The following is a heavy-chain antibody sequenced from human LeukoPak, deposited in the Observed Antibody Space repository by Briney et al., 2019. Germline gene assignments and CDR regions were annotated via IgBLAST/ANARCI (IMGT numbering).Heavy chain of an antibody. V-gene: IGHV4-39*01. J-gene: IGHJ4*02. Sequence: SETLSLTCTVSGGPISSGSYYWGWIRQPPGKGLEWIASMYYSGTTFYSPSLKSRVTISVDTSKNQLSLKLGSVTAADTAVYYCARHPPRDGSAFDYWGQGTLVTVSS. CDR2: MYYSGTT. CDR3: ARHPPRDGSAFDY. CDR1: GGPISSGSYY.